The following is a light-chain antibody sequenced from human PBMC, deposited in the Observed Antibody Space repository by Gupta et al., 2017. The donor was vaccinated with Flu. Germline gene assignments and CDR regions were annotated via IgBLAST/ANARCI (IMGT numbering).Light chain of an antibody. CDR1: QSVLYSATNNKY. CDR2: WAS. CDR3: QQYYTTPT. J-gene: IGKJ2*01. V-gene: IGKV4-1*01. Sequence: IVMSQSPDSLAVSLGERATIHCKSSQSVLYSATNNKYLAWYQQKAGRPPRLLIYWASTRDSGVPDRFTGSGSGTDFTLTISSLQAEYVAVYFCQQYYTTPTFGQGTKLEIK.